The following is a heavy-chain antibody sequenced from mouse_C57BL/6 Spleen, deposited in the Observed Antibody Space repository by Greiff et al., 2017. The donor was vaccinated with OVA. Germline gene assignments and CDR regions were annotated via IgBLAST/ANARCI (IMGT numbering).Heavy chain of an antibody. Sequence: KVEESGGGLVQPGGSMKLSCVASGFTFSNYWMNWVRQSPEKGLEWVAQIRLKSDNYATHYAASVKGRFTISRDDSKSSVYLQMDNLRAEDTGSYYCTDSWFAYWGQGTLVTVSA. CDR2: IRLKSDNYAT. CDR1: GFTFSNYW. J-gene: IGHJ3*01. CDR3: TDSWFAY. V-gene: IGHV6-3*01.